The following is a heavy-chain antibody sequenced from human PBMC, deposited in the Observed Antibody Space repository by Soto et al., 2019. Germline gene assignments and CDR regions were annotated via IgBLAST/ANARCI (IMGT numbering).Heavy chain of an antibody. CDR1: GYTFTSYD. V-gene: IGHV1-8*01. D-gene: IGHD2-2*01. CDR2: MNPNSGNT. CDR3: ARDGEYCSSTSCPPSYYYYMDV. J-gene: IGHJ6*03. Sequence: ASVKVSCKASGYTFTSYDINWVRQATGQGLEWMGWMNPNSGNTGYAQKFQGRVTMTRNTSISTAYMELSSLRSEDTAVYYCARDGEYCSSTSCPPSYYYYMDVWGKGTTVTSP.